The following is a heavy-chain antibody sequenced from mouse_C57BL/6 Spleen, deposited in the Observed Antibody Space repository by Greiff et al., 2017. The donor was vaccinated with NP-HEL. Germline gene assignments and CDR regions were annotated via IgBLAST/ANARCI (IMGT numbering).Heavy chain of an antibody. CDR1: GYTFTSYW. Sequence: QVQLQQPGAELVMPGASVKLSCKASGYTFTSYWMHWVKQRPGQGLEWIGEIDPSDSYTNYNQKFKGKSTLTVDKSSSTAYMQLSSLTSEDSAVYYCARNYYGSSPKYYAMDDWGQGTSVTVSS. CDR3: ARNYYGSSPKYYAMDD. J-gene: IGHJ4*01. D-gene: IGHD1-1*01. V-gene: IGHV1-69*01. CDR2: IDPSDSYT.